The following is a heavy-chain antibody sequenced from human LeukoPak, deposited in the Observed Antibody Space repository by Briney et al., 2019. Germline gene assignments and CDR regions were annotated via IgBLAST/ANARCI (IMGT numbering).Heavy chain of an antibody. V-gene: IGHV2-5*02. D-gene: IGHD2-21*01. CDR3: KTAYEMDV. J-gene: IGHJ6*02. Sequence: SGPTLVKPTQTLTLTCICSGFSLSTSGVGLGLILQPPGKALEWVAIIYWDDDARYSQSLKSRFTITKDTFKNQVVLTMTNMDPVDIFFFKQKTAYEMDVWGQGTTVTVSS. CDR1: GFSLSTSGVG. CDR2: IYWDDDA.